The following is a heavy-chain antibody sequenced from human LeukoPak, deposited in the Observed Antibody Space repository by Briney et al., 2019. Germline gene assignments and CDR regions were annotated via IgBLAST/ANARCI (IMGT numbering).Heavy chain of an antibody. CDR2: INHSGST. CDR3: ARGRITMIVVVTYFDY. CDR1: GGSFSGYY. V-gene: IGHV4-34*01. Sequence: SETLSLTCAVYGGSFSGYYWSWIRQPPGKGLEWIGEINHSGSTNYNPSLKSRVTISVDTSKNQFSLKLSSVTAADTAVYCCARGRITMIVVVTYFDYWGQGTLVTVSS. J-gene: IGHJ4*02. D-gene: IGHD3-22*01.